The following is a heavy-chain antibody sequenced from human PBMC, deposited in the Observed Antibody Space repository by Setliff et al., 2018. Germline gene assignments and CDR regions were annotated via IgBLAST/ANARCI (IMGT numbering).Heavy chain of an antibody. CDR2: IYPGDSHT. J-gene: IGHJ4*02. CDR3: ARHVHYYYDSSGYYVDY. CDR1: GYNFSNFW. Sequence: GESLKISCKGSGYNFSNFWIGWVRQMPGKGLEWMGIIYPGDSHTRYSPSFQGQVTMSADKSINTAYLQWSSLKASDTAMYYCARHVHYYYDSSGYYVDYWGQGTLVTVSS. V-gene: IGHV5-51*01. D-gene: IGHD3-22*01.